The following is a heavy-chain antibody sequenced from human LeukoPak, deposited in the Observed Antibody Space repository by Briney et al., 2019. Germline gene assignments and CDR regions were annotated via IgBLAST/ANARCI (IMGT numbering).Heavy chain of an antibody. CDR1: GGSITIIGYY. CDR2: IYHSGST. CDR3: TRLEWELNFDY. J-gene: IGHJ4*02. D-gene: IGHD1-26*01. V-gene: IGHV4-39*01. Sequence: SETLSLTCTVSGGSITIIGYYWGWIRQSPGKGLEWIGSIYHSGSTFYNPSLKSRVTMSADTSKKQFSLKLRSVTAADTAVYYCTRLEWELNFDYWGQGTLVTVSS.